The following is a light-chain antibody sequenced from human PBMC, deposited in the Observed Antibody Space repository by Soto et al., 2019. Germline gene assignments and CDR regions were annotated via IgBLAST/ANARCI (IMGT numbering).Light chain of an antibody. V-gene: IGKV1-39*01. Sequence: DIQMTQSPSSLSASVGDRVTITCRASQSISNYLNWYQQKPGNAPKLLIYTASSLQSGVPSRFSGSGSETDFTLTISSLQPEDFATYYCQQSYTTPVTFGQGTKLEI. CDR3: QQSYTTPVT. CDR1: QSISNY. CDR2: TAS. J-gene: IGKJ2*01.